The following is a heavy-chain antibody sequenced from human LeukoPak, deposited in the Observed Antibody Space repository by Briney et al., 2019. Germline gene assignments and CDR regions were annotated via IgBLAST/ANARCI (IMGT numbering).Heavy chain of an antibody. V-gene: IGHV4-34*01. J-gene: IGHJ4*02. D-gene: IGHD3-22*01. Sequence: SETLSLTCAVYGGSFSGYYWSWIRQPPGKGLEWIGEINHSGGTNYNPSLKSRVTISVDTSKNQFSLKLSSVTAADTAVYYCARGGYYDSSGPFDYWGRGTLVTVSS. CDR1: GGSFSGYY. CDR2: INHSGGT. CDR3: ARGGYYDSSGPFDY.